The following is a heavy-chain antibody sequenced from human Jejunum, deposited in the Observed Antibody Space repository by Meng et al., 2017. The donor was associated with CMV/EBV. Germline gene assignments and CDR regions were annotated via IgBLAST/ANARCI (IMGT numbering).Heavy chain of an antibody. CDR2: IDGDGGNT. D-gene: IGHD3-3*01. J-gene: IGHJ4*02. CDR1: GFTFSSYW. Sequence: GFTFSSYWMYWVRQTPGKGLVYISRIDGDGGNTDYADSVKGRFTISRDSAKNTLYLQMSSLTAEDTAVYYCARQLVTDFWNAIDYWGRGTLVTVSS. V-gene: IGHV3-74*01. CDR3: ARQLVTDFWNAIDY.